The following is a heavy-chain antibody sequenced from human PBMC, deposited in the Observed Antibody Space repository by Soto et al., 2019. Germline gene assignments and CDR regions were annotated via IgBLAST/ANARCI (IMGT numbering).Heavy chain of an antibody. D-gene: IGHD4-17*01. Sequence: VQLVESGGGLVQPGGSLRLSCAASGFTFSSYGINWVRQAPGRGLEWVSYIRSSSSTIYYADSVKGRFTISRDNGKNSLYLQMSSLRADDTAVYYCARSKAYGDYSLDYWGQGTLVTVSS. CDR1: GFTFSSYG. V-gene: IGHV3-48*01. J-gene: IGHJ4*02. CDR2: IRSSSSTI. CDR3: ARSKAYGDYSLDY.